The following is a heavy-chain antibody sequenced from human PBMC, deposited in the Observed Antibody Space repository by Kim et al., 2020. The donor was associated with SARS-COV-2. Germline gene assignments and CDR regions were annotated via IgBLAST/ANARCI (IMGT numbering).Heavy chain of an antibody. J-gene: IGHJ4*02. V-gene: IGHV5-51*01. CDR2: IYPADSDT. Sequence: GESLKISCKGSGYSFTFYWIAWVRQMPGKGLEWMGIIYPADSDTRYSPSFQGQVTISADKSISTAYLQWSSLKASDTATYYCARLPRSSYRREFDYWGQGTLVTVSS. D-gene: IGHD6-6*01. CDR1: GYSFTFYW. CDR3: ARLPRSSYRREFDY.